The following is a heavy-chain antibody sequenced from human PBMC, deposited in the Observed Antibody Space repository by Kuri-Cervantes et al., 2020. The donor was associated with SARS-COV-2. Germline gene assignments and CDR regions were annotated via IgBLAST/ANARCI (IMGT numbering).Heavy chain of an antibody. J-gene: IGHJ4*02. CDR1: GGSTSSYY. V-gene: IGHV4-59*08. CDR3: ARQGGYYGSGRGYYFDY. Sequence: SETLSLTCTVSGGSTSSYYWSWIRQPPGKGLEWIGYIYYSGSTNYNPSLKSQVTISVDTSKNQFSLKLSSVTAADTAVYYCARQGGYYGSGRGYYFDYWGQGTLVTVSS. CDR2: IYYSGST. D-gene: IGHD3-10*01.